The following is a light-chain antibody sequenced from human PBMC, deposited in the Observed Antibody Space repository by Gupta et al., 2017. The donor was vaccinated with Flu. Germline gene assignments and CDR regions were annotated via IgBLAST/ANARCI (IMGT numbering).Light chain of an antibody. CDR1: QTVSSSY. V-gene: IGKV3-20*01. CDR3: HQDVDSQE. CDR2: GAS. J-gene: IGKJ1*01. Sequence: EIVLTQSPGTLSLSPGEGATLSCRASQTVSSSYLAWYQQKPGQAPRLLIYGASNRATGIPDRFGGSGSGXDFTLTXSRLEPEDFAVYYWHQDVDSQEFGXGTKVEIK.